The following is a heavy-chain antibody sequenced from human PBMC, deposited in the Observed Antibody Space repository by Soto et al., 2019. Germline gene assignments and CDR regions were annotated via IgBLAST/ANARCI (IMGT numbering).Heavy chain of an antibody. V-gene: IGHV3-48*02. CDR1: WFTFSSYR. CDR3: ATSGYYRFDD. D-gene: IGHD4-4*01. CDR2: ITGGSSTM. J-gene: IGHJ4*02. Sequence: XGSLRLSCAASWFTFSSYRMNWVRQAPGKGLEWISYITGGSSTMYYADSVKDRFTISRDNAKNSLFLQMNSLRDEDTAVYYCATSGYYRFDDWGQGTLVTVSS.